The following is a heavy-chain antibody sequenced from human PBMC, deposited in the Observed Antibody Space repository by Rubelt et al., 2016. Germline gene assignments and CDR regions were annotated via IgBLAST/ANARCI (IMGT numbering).Heavy chain of an antibody. V-gene: IGHV7-4-1*02. CDR2: INANTGDP. D-gene: IGHD4/OR15-4a*01. Sequence: QVQLVQSGAEVKKPGASVKVSCKASGYTFTSYGISWVRQAPGQGLEWMGWINANTGDPTYAQGFTGRFVFSLDTSGNTAYLQISSLQPEDTAVYFCARGHYGAWGQGTLVTVSS. CDR1: GYTFTSYG. J-gene: IGHJ5*02. CDR3: ARGHYGA.